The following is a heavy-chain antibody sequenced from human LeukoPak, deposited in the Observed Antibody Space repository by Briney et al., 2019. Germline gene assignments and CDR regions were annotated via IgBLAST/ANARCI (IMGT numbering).Heavy chain of an antibody. V-gene: IGHV3-21*04. Sequence: PGGSLRLSCAASGFTFSTYWMHWVRQAPGKGLEWVSYISSSRNFIYYADSVKGRFTISRDNSKNTLYLQMNSLRAEDTAVYYCAKRSGYYYYYYMDVWGKGTMVTVSS. CDR2: ISSSRNFI. CDR3: AKRSGYYYYYYMDV. CDR1: GFTFSTYW. D-gene: IGHD3-10*01. J-gene: IGHJ6*03.